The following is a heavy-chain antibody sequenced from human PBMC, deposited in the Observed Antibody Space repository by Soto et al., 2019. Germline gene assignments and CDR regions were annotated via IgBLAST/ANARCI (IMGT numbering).Heavy chain of an antibody. J-gene: IGHJ3*01. Sequence: QLFESGGGLVQPGGSLRLSCVASGFSFRRYAMTWVRQAPGKGLEWVSGTSGSGGDKYYADSVKGRFTISRDNPKNTRYLQMNSLRVEDTAVFYCAKIYDFWSRHQDSFHVWGQGPVVTVSS. CDR3: AKIYDFWSRHQDSFHV. V-gene: IGHV3-23*01. CDR1: GFSFRRYA. CDR2: TSGSGGDK. D-gene: IGHD3-3*01.